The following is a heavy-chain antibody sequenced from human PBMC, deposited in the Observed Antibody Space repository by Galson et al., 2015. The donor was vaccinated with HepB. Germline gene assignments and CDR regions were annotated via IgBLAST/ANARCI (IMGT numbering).Heavy chain of an antibody. J-gene: IGHJ4*02. Sequence: SLRLSCAASGFTFSSYAMSWVRQAPGKGLEWVSAISGSGGSTYYADSVKGRFTISRDNCKNTLYLQMNSLRAEDTAVYYRAKEILTVVMGETNWGQGTLVTVSS. CDR3: AKEILTVVMGETN. CDR2: ISGSGGST. D-gene: IGHD4-23*01. CDR1: GFTFSSYA. V-gene: IGHV3-23*01.